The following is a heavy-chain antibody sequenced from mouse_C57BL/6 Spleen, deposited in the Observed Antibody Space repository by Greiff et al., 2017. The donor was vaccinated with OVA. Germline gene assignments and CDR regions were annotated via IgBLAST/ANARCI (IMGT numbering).Heavy chain of an antibody. CDR3: ARTYYDYGAWFAY. CDR1: GYTFTSYW. V-gene: IGHV1-52*01. J-gene: IGHJ3*01. CDR2: IDPSDSET. Sequence: VQLQQPGAELVRPGSSVKLSCKASGYTFTSYWMHWVKQRPIQGLEWIGNIDPSDSETHYNQKFKDKATLTVDKSSSTAYMQLSSLTSEDSAVYYGARTYYDYGAWFAYWGQGTLVTVSA. D-gene: IGHD2-4*01.